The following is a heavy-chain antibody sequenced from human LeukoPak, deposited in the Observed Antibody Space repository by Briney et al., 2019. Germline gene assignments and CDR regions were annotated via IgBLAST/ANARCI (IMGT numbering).Heavy chain of an antibody. CDR2: TYYSGRT. V-gene: IGHV4-59*08. D-gene: IGHD5-18*01. J-gene: IGHJ4*02. Sequence: SETLSLTCTVSGDSISSYYWSWIRQPPGRGLEWIGYTYYSGRTNYNPSLKSRVTISVDTSKNQFSLKVKSVTAADTAVYFCARYSYGPHPYYFDYWGQGALVTVSS. CDR3: ARYSYGPHPYYFDY. CDR1: GDSISSYY.